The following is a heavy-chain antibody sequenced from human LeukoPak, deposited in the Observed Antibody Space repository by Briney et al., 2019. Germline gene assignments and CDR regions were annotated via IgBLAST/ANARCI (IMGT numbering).Heavy chain of an antibody. CDR2: ISYIGST. Sequence: SETLSLTCAVSDDSFSSHYWTWIRQPPGKELEWIGYISYIGSTNYNPSLKSRVTISIDTSRNQFSLRLSSVTAADTAVYYCARDLVTVTKGFDIWGQGTMVSVSS. CDR1: DDSFSSHY. D-gene: IGHD4-17*01. CDR3: ARDLVTVTKGFDI. V-gene: IGHV4-59*11. J-gene: IGHJ3*02.